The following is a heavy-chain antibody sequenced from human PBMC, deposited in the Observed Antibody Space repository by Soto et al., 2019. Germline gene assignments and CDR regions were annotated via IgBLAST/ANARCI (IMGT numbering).Heavy chain of an antibody. Sequence: QVQLQESGPGLVKPSETQSLTCAVSGDSISSYYCMWIRQPPGKGLESIGYLNYGRSANYNPSLESRVTLSVDTSTNQCSLTLSSMAAADTAVYYCALRSMAVVPEYWGQGTLVTVSS. CDR2: LNYGRSA. D-gene: IGHD3-22*01. V-gene: IGHV4-59*01. CDR3: ALRSMAVVPEY. J-gene: IGHJ4*02. CDR1: GDSISSYY.